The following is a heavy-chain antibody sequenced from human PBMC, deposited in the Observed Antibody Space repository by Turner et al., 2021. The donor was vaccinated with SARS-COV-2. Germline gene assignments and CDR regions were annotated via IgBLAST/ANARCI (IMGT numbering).Heavy chain of an antibody. D-gene: IGHD3-16*01. CDR3: ARVSGAAVWGNYAFDI. CDR1: GFTFSSYW. V-gene: IGHV3-7*01. J-gene: IGHJ3*02. CDR2: IKQDGSEK. Sequence: EVQLVESGGGLVQPGGYLRLSCAASGFTFSSYWMSCVRQAPGKEPEWVANIKQDGSEKYYVDSVKGRFTISRDNAKNSLYLQMSSLRAEDTAVYYCARVSGAAVWGNYAFDIWGQGTMVTVSS.